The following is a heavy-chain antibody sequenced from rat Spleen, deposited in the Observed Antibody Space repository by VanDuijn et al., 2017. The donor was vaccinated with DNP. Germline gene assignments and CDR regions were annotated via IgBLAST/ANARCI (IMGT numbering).Heavy chain of an antibody. CDR1: GFSLTSFH. CDR3: ARDRRPYYVMDA. V-gene: IGHV2-43*01. CDR2: MWTGGGS. Sequence: QVHLKESGPGLVQPSQTLSLTCTVSGFSLTSFHVSWVRQPPGKGLEWMGVMWTGGGSAFNSLLKSRLSIGRDTPKSQVFLKMSSLQTEDTATYYCARDRRPYYVMDAWGQGASVTVSS. J-gene: IGHJ4*01.